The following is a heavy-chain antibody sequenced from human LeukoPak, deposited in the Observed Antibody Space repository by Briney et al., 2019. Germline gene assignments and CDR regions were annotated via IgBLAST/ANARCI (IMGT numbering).Heavy chain of an antibody. CDR2: IWYDGSNK. D-gene: IGHD6-19*01. CDR3: AKDLTYSSGPEFDY. V-gene: IGHV3-33*06. J-gene: IGHJ4*02. CDR1: GFTFSSYW. Sequence: GGSLRLSCAASGFTFSSYWMSWVRQAPGKGLEWVAVIWYDGSNKYYADSVKGRFTISRDNSKNTLYLQMNSLRAEDTAVYYCAKDLTYSSGPEFDYWGQGTLVTVSS.